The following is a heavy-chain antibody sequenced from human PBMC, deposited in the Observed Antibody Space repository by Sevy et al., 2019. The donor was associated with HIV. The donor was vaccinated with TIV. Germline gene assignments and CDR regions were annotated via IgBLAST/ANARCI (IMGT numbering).Heavy chain of an antibody. CDR2: IYSGGST. CDR1: GFTVSSNY. V-gene: IGHV3-53*01. D-gene: IGHD2-2*02. CDR3: ASRYCSSTSCYTAADY. Sequence: GGSLRLSCAASGFTVSSNYMSWVRQAPGKGLEWVSVIYSGGSTYYADSLKGRFTISRDNSKNTLYLQMNSLRAEDTAVYYCASRYCSSTSCYTAADYWGQGTLVTVSS. J-gene: IGHJ4*02.